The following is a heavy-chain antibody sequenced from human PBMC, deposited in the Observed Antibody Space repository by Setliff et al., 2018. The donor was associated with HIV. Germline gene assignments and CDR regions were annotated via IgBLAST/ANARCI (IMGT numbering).Heavy chain of an antibody. Sequence: SETLSLTCTVSGGSVSDTSYYWGWLRQPPGKGLEWLANVYYSGGTYSNPSLNSRVTISVDPSRNQFSLKLTSVTAADTALYFCARLGDSGYDFRGYFDYWGQGKLVTVSS. D-gene: IGHD5-12*01. CDR3: ARLGDSGYDFRGYFDY. V-gene: IGHV4-39*01. CDR1: GGSVSDTSYY. J-gene: IGHJ4*02. CDR2: VYYSGGT.